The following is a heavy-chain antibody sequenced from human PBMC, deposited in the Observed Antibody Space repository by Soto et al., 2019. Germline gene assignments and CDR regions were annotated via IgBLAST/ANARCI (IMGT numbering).Heavy chain of an antibody. CDR1: GASISGSDHY. Sequence: VQLQESDPGLVKASQTLSLTCTVSGASISGSDHYWSWLRHPPVKGLEWIVHLSYTGISYNPYYKPTLQSRPTRSLATSKNQFSLNMTSVTAADTAVYFCARSGRSLLYSWCQAALVSVSS. J-gene: IGHJ4*02. V-gene: IGHV4-30-4*01. CDR3: ARSGRSLLYS. D-gene: IGHD1-26*01. CDR2: LSYTGISYNP.